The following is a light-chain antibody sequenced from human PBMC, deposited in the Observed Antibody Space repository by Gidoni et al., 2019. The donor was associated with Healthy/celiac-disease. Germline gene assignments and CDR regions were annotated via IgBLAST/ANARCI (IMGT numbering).Light chain of an antibody. V-gene: IGKV1-6*01. CDR1: KGIRND. CDR3: LQEYNYPRT. J-gene: IGKJ2*01. Sequence: AIQMARAPSSLSASVGDRVNITCRASKGIRNDLGWYQQKPGKATKLLIYAASSLQSGVPSRFSGSGSGTDFTLTISSLQPEDFATYYCLQEYNYPRTFGQGTKLEIK. CDR2: AAS.